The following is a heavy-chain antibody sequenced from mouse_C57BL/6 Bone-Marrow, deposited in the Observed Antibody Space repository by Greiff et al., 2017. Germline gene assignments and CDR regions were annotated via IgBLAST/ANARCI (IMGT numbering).Heavy chain of an antibody. J-gene: IGHJ1*03. CDR2: IWWDDDN. CDR3: ARSRADGYYVFWYFDV. D-gene: IGHD2-3*01. V-gene: IGHV8-8*01. Sequence: QVTLKVSGPGILQPSQTLSLTCSFSGFSLSTFGLGVGWIRQPSGKGLEWLAHIWWDDDNYYNPALKSRLTISKDTSKHQVFLKIANVDTADTATYYCARSRADGYYVFWYFDVWGTGTTVTVSS. CDR1: GFSLSTFGLG.